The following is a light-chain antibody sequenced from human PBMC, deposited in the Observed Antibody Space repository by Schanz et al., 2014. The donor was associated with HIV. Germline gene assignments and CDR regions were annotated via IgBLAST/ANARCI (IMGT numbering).Light chain of an antibody. V-gene: IGLV4-69*01. CDR1: SGHSSYA. CDR3: QTWGNGIRV. Sequence: QLVLTQSPSASASLGASVKLTCTLSSGHSSYAIAWHQQQPEKGPRYLMNLNSDGSHRKGDGIPDRFSGSSSGAERYLTISSLQSEDEADYYCQTWGNGIRVFGGGTKLTVL. CDR2: LNSDGSH. J-gene: IGLJ3*02.